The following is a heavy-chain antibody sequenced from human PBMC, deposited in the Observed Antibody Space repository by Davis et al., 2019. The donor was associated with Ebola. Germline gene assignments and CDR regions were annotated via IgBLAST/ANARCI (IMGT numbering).Heavy chain of an antibody. D-gene: IGHD3-22*01. CDR2: INPSGGST. Sequence: ASVKVSCKASGYTFTSYYMHWVRQAPGQGLEWMGIINPSGGSTSYAQKFQGRVTMTRDTSTSTVYMELSSLRSEDTAVYYCARRDSSGYYYWPFDYWGQGTLVTVSS. J-gene: IGHJ4*02. V-gene: IGHV1-46*01. CDR1: GYTFTSYY. CDR3: ARRDSSGYYYWPFDY.